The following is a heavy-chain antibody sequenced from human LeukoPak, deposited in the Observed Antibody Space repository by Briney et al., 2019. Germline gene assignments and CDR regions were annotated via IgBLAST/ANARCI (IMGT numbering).Heavy chain of an antibody. Sequence: GGSLRLSCAASGFTFSSYAMHWVRQAPGKGLEWVAVISYDGSNKYYADSVKGRFTISRDNSKNTLYLQMNSLRAEDTAVYYCAGGRDFGYYVDAFHIWGHGTLVTVSS. V-gene: IGHV3-30-3*01. CDR1: GFTFSSYA. CDR3: AGGRDFGYYVDAFHI. D-gene: IGHD4-17*01. J-gene: IGHJ3*02. CDR2: ISYDGSNK.